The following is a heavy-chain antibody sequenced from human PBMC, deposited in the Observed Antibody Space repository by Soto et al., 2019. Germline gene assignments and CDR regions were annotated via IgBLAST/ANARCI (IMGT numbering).Heavy chain of an antibody. CDR1: GYTFTSYG. CDR2: ISAYNGNT. V-gene: IGHV1-18*01. J-gene: IGHJ4*02. D-gene: IGHD2-2*01. Sequence: ASVKVSWKASGYTFTSYGISWVRQAPGQGLEGMGWISAYNGNTNYAQKLQGRVTMTTDTSTSTAYMELRSLRSDDTAVYYCARGGRGYRISTSCFNPDYWGQGTLVTVSS. CDR3: ARGGRGYRISTSCFNPDY.